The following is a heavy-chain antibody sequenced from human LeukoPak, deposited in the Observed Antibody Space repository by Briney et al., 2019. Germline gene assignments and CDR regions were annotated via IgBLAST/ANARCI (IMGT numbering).Heavy chain of an antibody. CDR1: GGTFSSYA. J-gene: IGHJ4*02. Sequence: SVKVSCKASGGTFSSYAISWVRQAPGQGLEWMGGIIPIFGTANYAQKFQGRVTITADESTSTAYMELNSLRSEDTAVYYCARLDYGDYPTEDYWGQGTLVTVSS. V-gene: IGHV1-69*01. D-gene: IGHD4-17*01. CDR2: IIPIFGTA. CDR3: ARLDYGDYPTEDY.